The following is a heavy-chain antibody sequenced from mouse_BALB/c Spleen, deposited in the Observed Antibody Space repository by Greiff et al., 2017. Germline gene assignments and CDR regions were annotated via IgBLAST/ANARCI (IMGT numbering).Heavy chain of an antibody. CDR1: GFNIKDTY. Sequence: EVKLQQSGAELVKPGASVKLSCTASGFNIKDTYMHWVKQRPEQGLEWIGRIDPANGNTKYDPKFQGKATITADTSSNTAYLQLSSLTSEDTAVYYCARGEGSAMDYWGQGTSVTVSS. J-gene: IGHJ4*01. V-gene: IGHV14-3*02. CDR3: ARGEGSAMDY. CDR2: IDPANGNT.